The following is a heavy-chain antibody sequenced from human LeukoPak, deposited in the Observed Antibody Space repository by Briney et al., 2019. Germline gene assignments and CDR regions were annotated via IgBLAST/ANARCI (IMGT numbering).Heavy chain of an antibody. CDR2: INHSGST. J-gene: IGHJ5*02. CDR1: GGSFSGYY. D-gene: IGHD2-15*01. Sequence: PSETLSLTCAVYGGSFSGYYWSWIRQPPGKGLEWIGEINHSGSTNYNPSLKSRVTISVDTSKNQFSLKLSSVTAADTAVYYCARELDCSGGSCYSGWFDPWGQGTLVTVSS. CDR3: ARELDCSGGSCYSGWFDP. V-gene: IGHV4-34*01.